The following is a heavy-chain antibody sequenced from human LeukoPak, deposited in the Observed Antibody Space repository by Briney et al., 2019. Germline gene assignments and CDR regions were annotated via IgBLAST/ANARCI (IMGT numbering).Heavy chain of an antibody. Sequence: PSETLSLTCTVSGGSISSSNYYWGWIRQPPGKGLEWIGSIYYSGSTYYNPSLKSRVTISVDTSKNHFSLKLNSVTAADTAVYYCASGLGGAAAGTDAFDIWGQGTMVTVSS. CDR1: GGSISSSNYY. J-gene: IGHJ3*02. V-gene: IGHV4-39*02. CDR3: ASGLGGAAAGTDAFDI. D-gene: IGHD6-13*01. CDR2: IYYSGST.